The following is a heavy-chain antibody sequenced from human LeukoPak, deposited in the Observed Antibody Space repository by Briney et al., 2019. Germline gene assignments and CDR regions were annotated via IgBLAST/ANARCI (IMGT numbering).Heavy chain of an antibody. Sequence: SETLSLTCTVSGGSISSYYWSWIRQPPGKGLEWIGYIYYSGSTNYNPSLKSRVTISVDTSKNQCSLKLSSVTAADTAVYYCARDLGYYHEPWGQGTLVTVSS. CDR1: GGSISSYY. V-gene: IGHV4-59*01. D-gene: IGHD3-22*01. J-gene: IGHJ5*02. CDR2: IYYSGST. CDR3: ARDLGYYHEP.